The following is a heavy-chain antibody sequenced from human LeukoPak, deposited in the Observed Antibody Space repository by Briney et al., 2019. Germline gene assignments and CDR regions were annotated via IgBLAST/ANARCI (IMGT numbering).Heavy chain of an antibody. CDR2: IYYSGST. CDR3: ARHYYPAAAGDY. Sequence: SETLSLTCAVYGGSFSGYYWSWIRQPPGKGLEWIGYIYYSGSTNYNPSLRSRVTISLDTSKNQFSLKLYSVTAADTAVYYCARHYYPAAAGDYWGQGTLVTVSS. J-gene: IGHJ4*02. D-gene: IGHD6-25*01. CDR1: GGSFSGYY. V-gene: IGHV4-59*08.